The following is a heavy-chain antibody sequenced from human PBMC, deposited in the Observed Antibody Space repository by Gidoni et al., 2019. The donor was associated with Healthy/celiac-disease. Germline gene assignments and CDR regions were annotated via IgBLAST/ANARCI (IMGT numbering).Heavy chain of an antibody. J-gene: IGHJ6*02. D-gene: IGHD6-6*01. Sequence: EVQLVESGGGLVQPGGSLRLSCSASGFTFSSYAMHWVRQAPGKGLEYVSAISSNGGSTYYADPVKGRFTISRDNSKNTLYLQMSSLRAEDTAVYYCVKDSGIAAPPIDMDVWGQGTTVTVSS. V-gene: IGHV3-64D*06. CDR1: GFTFSSYA. CDR3: VKDSGIAAPPIDMDV. CDR2: ISSNGGST.